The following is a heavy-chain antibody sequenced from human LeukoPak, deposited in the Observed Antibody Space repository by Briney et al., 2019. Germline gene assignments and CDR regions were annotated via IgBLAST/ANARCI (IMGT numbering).Heavy chain of an antibody. D-gene: IGHD3-22*01. Sequence: SQTLSLTCAISGDSVSSHSAAWSWIRQSPSRGLEWLGRTYYRSKWYNDYAVSVISRITINPDTSKNQFSLHLNSVTPEDTAVYYCGRGIADSSGYYYVDYWGQGTLVTVSS. CDR1: GDSVSSHSAA. CDR3: GRGIADSSGYYYVDY. V-gene: IGHV6-1*01. J-gene: IGHJ4*02. CDR2: TYYRSKWYN.